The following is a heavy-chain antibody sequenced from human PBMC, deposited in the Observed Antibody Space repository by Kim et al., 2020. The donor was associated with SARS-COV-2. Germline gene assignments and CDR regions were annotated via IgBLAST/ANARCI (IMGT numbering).Heavy chain of an antibody. CDR2: MFYSGNT. CDR3: ATDTYGSTWYHAFNI. CDR1: GGSITSTSYY. J-gene: IGHJ3*02. Sequence: SETLSLTCTVSGGSITSTSYYWGWIRQSPGMGLEWLGGMFYSGNTYNNPSLRSRVTILADTSKNQFSLKLTSVTAADTAVDYCATDTYGSTWYHAFNIWGQGTVVTVSS. D-gene: IGHD6-13*01. V-gene: IGHV4-39*01.